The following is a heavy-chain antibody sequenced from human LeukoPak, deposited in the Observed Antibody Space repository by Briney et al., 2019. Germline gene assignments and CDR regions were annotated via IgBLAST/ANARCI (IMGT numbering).Heavy chain of an antibody. CDR1: GYTFTGYY. V-gene: IGHV1-2*02. D-gene: IGHD6-13*01. J-gene: IGHJ4*02. CDR2: INPNSGDT. CDR3: VRGRKMAAAGTESPALLDY. Sequence: ASVKVSCKSYGYTFTGYYMRWVRQAPGQGLEWMGWINPNSGDTSYAQNFQGRVTMTRDTSITTAYMELSSLTSDDTAAYYCVRGRKMAAAGTESPALLDYWGQGTLVAVSS.